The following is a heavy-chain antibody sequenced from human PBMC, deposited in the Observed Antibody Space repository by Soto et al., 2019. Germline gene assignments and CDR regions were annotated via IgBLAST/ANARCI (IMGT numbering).Heavy chain of an antibody. CDR2: IYYSGTT. V-gene: IGHV4-31*03. CDR1: GASISSGGYY. Sequence: QVQLQESGPGLVQPSQTLSLTCTVSGASISSGGYYWSWIRQHPGKGLEWIGYIYYSGTTYYNPSLKSRLTISLDTSRNQFSLELNSVSAADTAVYYCARPHSSGYTFEPWGQGTLVTVSS. D-gene: IGHD3-22*01. J-gene: IGHJ5*02. CDR3: ARPHSSGYTFEP.